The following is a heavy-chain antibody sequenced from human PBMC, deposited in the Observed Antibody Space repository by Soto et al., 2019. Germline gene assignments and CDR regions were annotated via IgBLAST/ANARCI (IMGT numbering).Heavy chain of an antibody. CDR1: GFTFSSYG. CDR2: IWYDGSNK. V-gene: IGHV3-33*01. D-gene: IGHD6-6*01. Sequence: GGSRRLACAAPGFTFSSYGMHWVRQAPGKGLEWVAVIWYDGSNKYYADSVKGRFTISRDNSKNTLYLQMNSLRAEDTAVYYCARDNKVYSSSSSLINYWGQGTLVTASS. CDR3: ARDNKVYSSSSSLINY. J-gene: IGHJ4*02.